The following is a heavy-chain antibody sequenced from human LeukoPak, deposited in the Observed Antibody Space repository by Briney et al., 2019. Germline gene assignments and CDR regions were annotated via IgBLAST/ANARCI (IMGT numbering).Heavy chain of an antibody. J-gene: IGHJ4*02. D-gene: IGHD6-19*01. CDR2: ISGSGGST. Sequence: GGSLRLSCAASGFTFSSYAMSWVRQAPGKGLEWVSAISGSGGSTYYADSVKGRFTISRDNSKNTLYLQMNSLRAEDTAVYYCAKDFGHSSGWTPTGSSDYWGQGTLVTVSS. CDR1: GFTFSSYA. V-gene: IGHV3-23*01. CDR3: AKDFGHSSGWTPTGSSDY.